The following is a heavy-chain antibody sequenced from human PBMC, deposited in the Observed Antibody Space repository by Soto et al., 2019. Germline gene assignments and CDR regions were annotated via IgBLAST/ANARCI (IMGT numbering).Heavy chain of an antibody. J-gene: IGHJ4*02. D-gene: IGHD3-9*01. CDR2: IYHSDNT. CDR1: GGPVSSGSYY. CDR3: AGGLGYDILTGYHRYYFDY. Sequence: LSLTCTVSGGPVSSGSYYWSWIRQPPGKGLEWIGYIYHSDNTNYNPSLKSRVTISLDTSKNQFSLKLRSVTAADTAVYYCAGGLGYDILTGYHRYYFDYWGQGTLVTVSS. V-gene: IGHV4-61*01.